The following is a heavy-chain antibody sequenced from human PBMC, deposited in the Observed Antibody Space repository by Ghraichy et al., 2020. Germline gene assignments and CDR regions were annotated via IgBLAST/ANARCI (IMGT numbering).Heavy chain of an antibody. Sequence: SETLSLTCTVSGGSISSYYWSWIRQPPGKGLEWIGYIYYSGSTNYNPSLKSRVTISVDTSKNQFSLKLSSVTAADTAVYYCARGLSLWGLELRESNPDYFDYWGQGTLVTVSS. CDR2: IYYSGST. J-gene: IGHJ4*02. D-gene: IGHD1-7*01. CDR1: GGSISSYY. V-gene: IGHV4-59*01. CDR3: ARGLSLWGLELRESNPDYFDY.